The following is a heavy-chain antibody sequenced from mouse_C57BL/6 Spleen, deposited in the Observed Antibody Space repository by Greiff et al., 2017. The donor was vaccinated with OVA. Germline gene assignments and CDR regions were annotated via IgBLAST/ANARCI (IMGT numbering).Heavy chain of an antibody. Sequence: QVQLQQSGPGLVQPSQSLSITCTVSGFSLTSYGVHWVRQSPGKGLEWLGVIWSGGSTDYNAAFISRLSISKDNSKSQVFFKMNSLQADDTAIYDCARDERLRRAMDYWGQGTSVTVSS. CDR2: IWSGGST. V-gene: IGHV2-2*01. CDR1: GFSLTSYG. CDR3: ARDERLRRAMDY. D-gene: IGHD2-4*01. J-gene: IGHJ4*01.